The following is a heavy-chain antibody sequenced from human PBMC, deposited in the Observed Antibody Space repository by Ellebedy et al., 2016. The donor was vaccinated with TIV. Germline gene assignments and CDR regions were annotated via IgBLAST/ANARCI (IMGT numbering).Heavy chain of an antibody. D-gene: IGHD3-10*01. CDR3: ARDQRSENGGRITMVRGVIEAFDY. CDR2: INAGNGNT. V-gene: IGHV1-3*01. J-gene: IGHJ4*02. CDR1: GYTFTSYA. Sequence: ASVKVSCKASGYTFTSYAMHWVRQAPGQRLEWMGWINAGNGNTKYSQKFQGRVTITRDTSASTAYMELSSLRSEDTAVYYCARDQRSENGGRITMVRGVIEAFDYWGQGTLVTVSS.